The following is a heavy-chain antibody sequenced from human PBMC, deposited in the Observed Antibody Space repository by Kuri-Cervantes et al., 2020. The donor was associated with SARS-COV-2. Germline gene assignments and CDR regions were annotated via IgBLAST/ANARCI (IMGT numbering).Heavy chain of an antibody. J-gene: IGHJ3*02. V-gene: IGHV3-11*04. CDR3: ARDWWGAFDI. Sequence: GGSLRLSCAASGFTFSNAWMSWVRQAPGKGLEWISYIPSSGGTIHYAESVKGRFTISRDNAEKSLYLQMNSLRAEDTAVYYCARDWWGAFDIWGQGTMVTVSS. CDR1: GFTFSNAW. CDR2: IPSSGGTI. D-gene: IGHD2-15*01.